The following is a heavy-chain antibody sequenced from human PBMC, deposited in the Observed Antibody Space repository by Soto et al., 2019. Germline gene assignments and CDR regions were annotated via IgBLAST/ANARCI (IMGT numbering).Heavy chain of an antibody. Sequence: SQTLSLTWTVSGGSIRSISYYWCWIRQPPGKGLEWIGSIYYSGSTYYNPSLKSRVTISVDTSKNQFSLKLSSVTAADTAVYYCAGYYYDYIWCSYPKIICSPFSYWAQGTPVPVSS. CDR2: IYYSGST. V-gene: IGHV4-39*01. J-gene: IGHJ4*02. D-gene: IGHD3-16*02. CDR1: GGSIRSISYY. CDR3: AGYYYDYIWCSYPKIICSPFSY.